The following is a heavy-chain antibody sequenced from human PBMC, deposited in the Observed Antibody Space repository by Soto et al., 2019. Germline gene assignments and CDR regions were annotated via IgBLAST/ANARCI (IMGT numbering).Heavy chain of an antibody. Sequence: QVQLVESGGGVVQPGRSLRLSCAASGYTFSSYGMHWVRQAPGKGLEWVAVISSDGSKKYYVDSVKGRFTISRDDSKNTVHLQMNSLRGEDTAVYYCTRDQSSAFHHWGQGTLVTVSS. D-gene: IGHD6-19*01. CDR1: GYTFSSYG. V-gene: IGHV3-30*03. CDR2: ISSDGSKK. CDR3: TRDQSSAFHH. J-gene: IGHJ4*02.